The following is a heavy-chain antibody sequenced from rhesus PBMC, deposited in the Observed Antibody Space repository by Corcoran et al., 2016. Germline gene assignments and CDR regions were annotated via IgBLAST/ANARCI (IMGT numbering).Heavy chain of an antibody. CDR2: IYWNDDK. CDR3: ARRGLEYYFDY. CDR1: GFLLSNSGMG. V-gene: IGHV2-1*01. J-gene: IGHJ4*01. Sequence: QVTLKESGPALVKPTQTLTLTCPFSGFLLSNSGMGVGWIRQPSRKTLEWLDHIYWNDDKYYSTSLKSRLTISKETSKNQVVRTMTNMDPVDTATYYCARRGLEYYFDYWGQGVLVTVSS.